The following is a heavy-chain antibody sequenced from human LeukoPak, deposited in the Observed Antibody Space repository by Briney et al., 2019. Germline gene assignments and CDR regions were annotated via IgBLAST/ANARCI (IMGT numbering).Heavy chain of an antibody. Sequence: KPSETLSLTCAVYGGSFSGYYWSWIRQPPGKGLEWIGEINHSGSTNYNPSLKSRVTISVDTSKNQFSLKLSSVTAADTAVYYCARGPDYRGNSRHLSWGQGTLVTVSS. CDR2: INHSGST. V-gene: IGHV4-34*01. CDR3: ARGPDYRGNSRHLS. J-gene: IGHJ4*02. D-gene: IGHD4-23*01. CDR1: GGSFSGYY.